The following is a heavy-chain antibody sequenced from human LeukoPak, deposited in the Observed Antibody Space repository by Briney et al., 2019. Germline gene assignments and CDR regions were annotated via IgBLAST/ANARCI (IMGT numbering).Heavy chain of an antibody. CDR3: ARFSDWLFTYFDY. D-gene: IGHD3-9*01. V-gene: IGHV3-30*03. CDR2: ISYDGSNK. Sequence: PGRSLRLSCAGSGFTFSSYGFHWVRQAPGKGLEWVAVISYDGSNKYYADSVKGRFTISRDNSKNTLYLQMNSLRAEDTAVYYCARFSDWLFTYFDYWGQGTLVTVSS. J-gene: IGHJ4*02. CDR1: GFTFSSYG.